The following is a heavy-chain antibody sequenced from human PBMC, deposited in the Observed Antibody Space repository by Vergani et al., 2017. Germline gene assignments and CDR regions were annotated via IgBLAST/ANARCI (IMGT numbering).Heavy chain of an antibody. CDR2: ISGSGGST. J-gene: IGHJ3*02. CDR3: AKDVVDTAMVTSAVDI. V-gene: IGHV3-23*01. D-gene: IGHD5-18*01. Sequence: EVQLLESGGGLVQPGGSLRLSCAASGFTFSSYAMSWVRQAPGKGLEWVSAISGSGGSTYYADSVKGLLTISRDNSKNTLYLQMNSLRAEDTAVYYCAKDVVDTAMVTSAVDIWGQGTMVTVSS. CDR1: GFTFSSYA.